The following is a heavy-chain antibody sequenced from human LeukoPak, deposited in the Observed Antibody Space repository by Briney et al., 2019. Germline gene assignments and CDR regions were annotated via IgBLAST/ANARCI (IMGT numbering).Heavy chain of an antibody. CDR2: VYHSGST. J-gene: IGHJ4*02. D-gene: IGHD3-16*01. CDR3: ARRRLGEFFDY. V-gene: IGHV4-4*02. CDR1: GGSISSSNW. Sequence: PSETLSLTCAVSGGSISSSNWWSWVRQPPGKGLEWIGEVYHSGSTNYNPSLKSRVSISVNTSKNQFSLKLSSVTAADTAVYYCARRRLGEFFDYWGQGTLVTVSS.